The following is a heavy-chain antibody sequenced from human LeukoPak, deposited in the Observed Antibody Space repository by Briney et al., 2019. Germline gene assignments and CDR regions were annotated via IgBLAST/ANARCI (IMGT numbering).Heavy chain of an antibody. D-gene: IGHD6-6*01. CDR2: TYYRSKWYN. J-gene: IGHJ6*03. CDR1: GDSVSSNSAA. Sequence: SQTLSLTCAISGDSVSSNSAAWNWIRQSPSRGLEWLGRTYYRSKWYNDYAVSVKSRITINPDTSKNQFSLQLNSVTPEDTAVYYCARGAYSSSSIYYYYMDVWGKGTTVTISS. V-gene: IGHV6-1*01. CDR3: ARGAYSSSSIYYYYMDV.